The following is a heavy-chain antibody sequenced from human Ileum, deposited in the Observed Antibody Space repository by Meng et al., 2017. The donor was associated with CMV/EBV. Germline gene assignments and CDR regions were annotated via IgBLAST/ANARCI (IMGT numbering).Heavy chain of an antibody. CDR1: GLTLSSYA. V-gene: IGHV1-2*02. J-gene: IGHJ4*02. Sequence: GESLKISCVASGLTLSSYAMYWVRQAPGKGLEWVGWINPNSGGTNYAQKFQGRVTMTRDTSISTAYMELSRLRSDDTAVYYCARDQGRGDYSNSPGYWGQGTLVTVSS. D-gene: IGHD4-11*01. CDR2: INPNSGGT. CDR3: ARDQGRGDYSNSPGY.